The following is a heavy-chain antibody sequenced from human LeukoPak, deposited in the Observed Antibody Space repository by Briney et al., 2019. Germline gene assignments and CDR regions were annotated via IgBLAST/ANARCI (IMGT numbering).Heavy chain of an antibody. Sequence: SETLSLTCAVYGGSLSGYYWSWIRQPPGKGLEWIGEINHSGSTNYNPSLKSRVTISVDTSKNQFSLKLSSVTAADTAVYYCARAALVVVPAAMGGDFDPWGQGPLVTVSS. CDR1: GGSLSGYY. V-gene: IGHV4-34*01. CDR2: INHSGST. D-gene: IGHD2-2*01. CDR3: ARAALVVVPAAMGGDFDP. J-gene: IGHJ5*02.